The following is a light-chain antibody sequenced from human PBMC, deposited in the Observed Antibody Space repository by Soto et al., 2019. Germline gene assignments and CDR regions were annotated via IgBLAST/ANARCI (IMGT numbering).Light chain of an antibody. CDR3: QQYNSWPL. CDR2: GAS. V-gene: IGKV3-15*01. J-gene: IGKJ3*01. Sequence: EIVMTQSPATLSVSPGERATLSCRASQSVSSNLAWYQQKPGQAPRLLIYGASTRATGIPARFSGSGSGTDFTLTISSLQSEDSAVYYCQQYNSWPLFGPGTKVDIK. CDR1: QSVSSN.